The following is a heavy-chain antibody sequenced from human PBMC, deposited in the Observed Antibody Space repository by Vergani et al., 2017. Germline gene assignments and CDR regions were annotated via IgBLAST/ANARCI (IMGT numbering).Heavy chain of an antibody. J-gene: IGHJ4*02. V-gene: IGHV4-39*07. CDR1: GDSINNGNYS. D-gene: IGHD4-17*01. CDR3: ASGTEYGDYSAY. Sequence: QLQLQESGPGLVKPSETLSLTCIVSGDSINNGNYSWGWIRQPPGKGLEWIGSVYYNGSTYYNPSLKSRVTISVDTSKNQFSLKLSSVTAADTAVYYCASGTEYGDYSAYWGQGTLVTVSS. CDR2: VYYNGST.